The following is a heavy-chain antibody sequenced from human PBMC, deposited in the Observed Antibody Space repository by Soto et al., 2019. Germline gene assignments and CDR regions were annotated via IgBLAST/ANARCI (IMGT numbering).Heavy chain of an antibody. D-gene: IGHD2-2*01. CDR1: AFTFRSYS. Sequence: GEYLRLSCAASAFTFRSYSMNWVRQAPGKGLEWVAYISSRSNTIYYADSVKGRFTISRDNAKSSLYLHMSSLRAEDTAVYYCARRAVVAAAYYFDYWGQGT. V-gene: IGHV3-48*01. CDR3: ARRAVVAAAYYFDY. CDR2: ISSRSNTI. J-gene: IGHJ4*02.